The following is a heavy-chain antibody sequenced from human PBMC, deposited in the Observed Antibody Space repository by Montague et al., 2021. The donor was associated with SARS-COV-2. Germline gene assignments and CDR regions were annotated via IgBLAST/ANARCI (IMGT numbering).Heavy chain of an antibody. CDR2: ISAYNGNP. Sequence: SVKVSCTASGYTFTSYGISLVRQAPVQVLEWMGWISAYNGNPNYXQNXHVRVTMTTDTSTSTAYMELRSLRSDDTAVYYCAREAGDSTTPEEYYGMDVWGQGTTVTVSS. J-gene: IGHJ6*02. CDR1: GYTFTSYG. D-gene: IGHD2-21*02. V-gene: IGHV1-18*01. CDR3: AREAGDSTTPEEYYGMDV.